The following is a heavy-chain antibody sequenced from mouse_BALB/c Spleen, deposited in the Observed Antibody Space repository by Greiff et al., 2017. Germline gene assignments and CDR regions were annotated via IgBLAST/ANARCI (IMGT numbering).Heavy chain of an antibody. Sequence: QVQLKESGPGLVAPSQSLSITCTVSGFSLTGYGVNWVRQPPGKGLEWLGMIWGDGSTDYNSALKSRLSISKDNSKSQVFLKMNRLQTDDTARYYCARDRGENGNTWFAYWGQGTLVTVSA. J-gene: IGHJ3*01. CDR3: ARDRGENGNTWFAY. CDR2: IWGDGST. CDR1: GFSLTGYG. D-gene: IGHD2-1*01. V-gene: IGHV2-6-7*01.